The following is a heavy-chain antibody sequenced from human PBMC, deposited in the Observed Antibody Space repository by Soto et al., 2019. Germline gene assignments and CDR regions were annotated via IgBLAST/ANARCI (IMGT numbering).Heavy chain of an antibody. V-gene: IGHV4-4*07. CDR1: GGSISSNY. J-gene: IGHJ5*02. CDR2: SYTSGST. CDR3: ARDGSTDRKRWFDP. D-gene: IGHD2-2*01. Sequence: PSQTLSLTCIVSGGSISSNYWSWIRQPAGKGLEWIGRSYTSGSTNYNPSLKSRITMSVDTSKIQFSLKLSSVTAADTAVYYCARDGSTDRKRWFDPWGQGTLVTVSS.